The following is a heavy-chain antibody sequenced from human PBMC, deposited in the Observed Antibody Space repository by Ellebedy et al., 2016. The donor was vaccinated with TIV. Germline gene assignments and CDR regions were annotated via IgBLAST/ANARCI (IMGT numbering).Heavy chain of an antibody. CDR2: IKSKTDGGTT. D-gene: IGHD6-19*01. J-gene: IGHJ4*02. Sequence: GESLKISCAASGFTFSSYSMNWVRQAPGKGLEWVGRIKSKTDGGTTDYAAPVKGRFTISRDDSKNTLYLQMNSLKTEDTAVYYCTTVLSSIDYWGQGTLVTVSS. CDR1: GFTFSSYS. V-gene: IGHV3-15*01. CDR3: TTVLSSIDY.